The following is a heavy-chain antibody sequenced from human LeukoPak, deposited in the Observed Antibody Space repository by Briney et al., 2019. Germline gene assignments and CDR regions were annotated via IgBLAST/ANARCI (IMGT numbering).Heavy chain of an antibody. Sequence: ASVKVSCKASGYTFTSYGISWVRQAPGQGLEWMGWISAYSGNTNYAQKVQGRVTMTTDTSTSTAYMELRSLSSDDTAVYYCARDIAARDTIFEVVIPQYYYYYYMDYWGKGTTVTVSS. CDR1: GYTFTSYG. J-gene: IGHJ6*03. CDR2: ISAYSGNT. CDR3: ARDIAARDTIFEVVIPQYYYYYYMDY. V-gene: IGHV1-18*01. D-gene: IGHD3-3*01.